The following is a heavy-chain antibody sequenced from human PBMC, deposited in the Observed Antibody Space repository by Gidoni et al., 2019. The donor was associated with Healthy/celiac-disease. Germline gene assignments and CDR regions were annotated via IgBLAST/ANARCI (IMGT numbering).Heavy chain of an antibody. CDR3: AKLPYDFWSGYYTKNAFDI. J-gene: IGHJ3*02. V-gene: IGHV3-23*01. CDR1: GFPFSCYA. Sequence: EVQLLESGGGLVQPGGSLRLSCAASGFPFSCYAISWVRQAPGKGLEWVSAISGSGGSTYYADSVKGRFTISRDNSKNTLYLQMNSLRAEDTAVYYCAKLPYDFWSGYYTKNAFDIWGQGTMVTVSS. CDR2: ISGSGGST. D-gene: IGHD3-3*01.